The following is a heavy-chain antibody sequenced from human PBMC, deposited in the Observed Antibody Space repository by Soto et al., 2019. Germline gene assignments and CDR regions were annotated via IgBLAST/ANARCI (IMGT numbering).Heavy chain of an antibody. V-gene: IGHV3-74*01. CDR3: VRTCHGCDI. CDR1: GFTFSTYW. J-gene: IGHJ3*02. Sequence: EVQLVESGGGLVQPGGSVRLSCAASGFTFSTYWMHWVRQSPEKGLLWVSHFNGDGSYTDFADSEKGPFTISRDNAKNSVYLQMQSLRVEDTAVYLCVRTCHGCDIWGPGTMVTVSS. CDR2: FNGDGSYT.